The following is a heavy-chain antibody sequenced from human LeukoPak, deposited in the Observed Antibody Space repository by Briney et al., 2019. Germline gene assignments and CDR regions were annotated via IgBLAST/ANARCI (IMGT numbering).Heavy chain of an antibody. V-gene: IGHV3-74*01. J-gene: IGHJ4*02. CDR1: GFTFSSYW. Sequence: GGSLRLSCAASGFTFSSYWMHWVRQAPGEGLVWVSRIKSDGSSTSYADSVKGRFTISRDNAKNTLYLQMNSLRAEDTAVYYCTRSGPYDYWGQGTLVTASS. CDR3: TRSGPYDY. D-gene: IGHD3-10*01. CDR2: IKSDGSST.